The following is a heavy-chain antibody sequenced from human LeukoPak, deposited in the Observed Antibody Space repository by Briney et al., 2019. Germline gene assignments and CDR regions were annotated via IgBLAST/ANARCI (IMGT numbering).Heavy chain of an antibody. D-gene: IGHD6-13*01. CDR3: ARVRKMAAAGPQGAFDI. CDR2: ISYDGSNK. Sequence: PGGSLRLSCAASGFTFSSYAMHSVRQAPGKGLEWVAVISYDGSNKYYADSVKGRFTISRDNSKNTLYLQMNSLGAEDTAVYYCARVRKMAAAGPQGAFDIWGQGTMVTVSS. V-gene: IGHV3-30-3*01. CDR1: GFTFSSYA. J-gene: IGHJ3*02.